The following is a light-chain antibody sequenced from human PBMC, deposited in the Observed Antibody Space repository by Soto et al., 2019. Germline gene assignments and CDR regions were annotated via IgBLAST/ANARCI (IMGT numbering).Light chain of an antibody. CDR3: STYTSSRTR. J-gene: IGLJ2*01. CDR1: SSDIGGYIY. Sequence: QTALTQPASVCGSPGQSITISCTGTSSDIGGYIYVSWYQHHPGKAPKLLIYDVSNRPSGVSNRFSGSKSGNTASLTISGLQVEDEADYFCSTYTSSRTRFGGGTQLTVL. CDR2: DVS. V-gene: IGLV2-14*03.